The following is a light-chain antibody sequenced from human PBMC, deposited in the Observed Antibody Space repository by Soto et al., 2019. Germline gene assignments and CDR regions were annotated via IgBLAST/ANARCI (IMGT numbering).Light chain of an antibody. CDR1: QSISDS. Sequence: DIQMTQSPSSLSASVGDRVAITCRSSQSISDSLNWYQQKPGKALNLVIYGASNLQSGVPPRFSGSGSGSEFTLTVSGLQPDDFAIYFCHQCYGLPLTFGPGTTVDV. J-gene: IGKJ3*01. CDR3: HQCYGLPLT. V-gene: IGKV1-39*01. CDR2: GAS.